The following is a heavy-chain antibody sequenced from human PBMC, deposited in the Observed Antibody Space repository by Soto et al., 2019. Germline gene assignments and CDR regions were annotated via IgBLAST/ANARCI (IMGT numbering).Heavy chain of an antibody. V-gene: IGHV1-69*13. CDR3: ARALGSYRDEQLVAWFDP. Sequence: GASVKVSCKASGGTFSSYAISWVRQAPGQGLEWMGGIIPIFGTANYAQKFQGRVTITADESTSTAYMELSSLRSEDTAVYYCARALGSYRDEQLVAWFDPWGQGTLVTVSS. D-gene: IGHD6-13*01. CDR1: GGTFSSYA. J-gene: IGHJ5*02. CDR2: IIPIFGTA.